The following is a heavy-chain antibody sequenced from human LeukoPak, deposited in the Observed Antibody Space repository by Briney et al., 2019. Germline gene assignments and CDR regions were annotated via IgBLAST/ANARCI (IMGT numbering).Heavy chain of an antibody. Sequence: GGSLRLSCAASGFTFSSYVMYWVRQAPGKGLEYVSSISSNGGSTYYANSVKGRFTISRDNSKNTLYLQMGSLRAEDMAVYYCARGYVHAFDLWGQGTMVTVSS. J-gene: IGHJ3*01. V-gene: IGHV3-64*01. CDR2: ISSNGGST. D-gene: IGHD3-16*01. CDR3: ARGYVHAFDL. CDR1: GFTFSSYV.